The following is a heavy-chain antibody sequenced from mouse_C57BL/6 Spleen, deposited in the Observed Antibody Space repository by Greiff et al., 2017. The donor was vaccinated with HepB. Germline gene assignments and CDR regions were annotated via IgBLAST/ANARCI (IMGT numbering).Heavy chain of an antibody. CDR1: GFTFSSYA. V-gene: IGHV5-9-1*02. CDR3: TREAYGSLDY. J-gene: IGHJ2*01. Sequence: EVKVVESGEGLVKPGGSLKLSCAASGFTFSSYAMSWVRQAPEKRLEWVAYISSGGDYIYYADTVKGRFTISRDNARNTLYLQMSSLKSEDTAMYYCTREAYGSLDYWGQGTTLTVSS. D-gene: IGHD1-1*01. CDR2: ISSGGDYI.